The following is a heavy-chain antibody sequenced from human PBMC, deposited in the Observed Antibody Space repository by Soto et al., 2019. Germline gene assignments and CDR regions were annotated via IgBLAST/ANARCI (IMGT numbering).Heavy chain of an antibody. V-gene: IGHV1-18*04. CDR2: ISAYNGNT. J-gene: IGHJ4*02. CDR3: AREPHYDSSGYYPRDLDY. CDR1: GYTFTSYG. Sequence: DSVKVSCKASGYTFTSYGISWVRQAPGQGLEWMGWISAYNGNTNYAQKLQGRVTMTTDTSTSTAYMELRSLRSDDTAVYYCAREPHYDSSGYYPRDLDYWGQGTLVTVSS. D-gene: IGHD3-22*01.